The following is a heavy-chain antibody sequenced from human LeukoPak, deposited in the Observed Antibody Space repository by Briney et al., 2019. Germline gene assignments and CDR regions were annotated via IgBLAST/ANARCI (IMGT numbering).Heavy chain of an antibody. V-gene: IGHV4-34*11. CDR1: GGSFSGYF. D-gene: IGHD3-22*01. CDR3: ARSWYYDSSGYLDY. J-gene: IGHJ4*02. CDR2: IYYRGSS. Sequence: SETLSLTCAVYGGSFSGYFWSWIRQPPGKGLEWIGYIYYRGSSKYNPSVESRATMSIDASKTHISLSLSSVTATDTAVYYCARSWYYDSSGYLDYWGQGILVTV.